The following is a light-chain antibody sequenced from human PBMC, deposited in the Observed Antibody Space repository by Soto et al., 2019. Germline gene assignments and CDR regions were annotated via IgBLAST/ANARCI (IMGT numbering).Light chain of an antibody. CDR1: QTIGRY. CDR2: SAS. CDR3: QESYSTPSWT. J-gene: IGKJ1*01. Sequence: DIHLTQSPSSLSASVGDRVTITCRASQTIGRYLNWYQQKPWKAPQLLVYSASNLQSGVPSWFSGSGSGTDFTLTISSLQAEDFATYYCQESYSTPSWTFGQGTKVEIK. V-gene: IGKV1-39*01.